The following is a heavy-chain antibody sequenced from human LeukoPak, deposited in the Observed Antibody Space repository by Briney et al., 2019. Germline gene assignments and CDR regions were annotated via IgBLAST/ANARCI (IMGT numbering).Heavy chain of an antibody. V-gene: IGHV3-21*01. J-gene: IGHJ4*02. Sequence: GGSLRLSCTASGFNFGDNTMHWVRQGPGQGLEWVSSISSRSTYINYGDSLKGRCTISRDNAGNSLHLQIDSLRDEDTAVYYCATTIFGVVTQSYWGQGTLLSVSS. D-gene: IGHD3-3*01. CDR2: ISSRSTYI. CDR3: ATTIFGVVTQSY. CDR1: GFNFGDNT.